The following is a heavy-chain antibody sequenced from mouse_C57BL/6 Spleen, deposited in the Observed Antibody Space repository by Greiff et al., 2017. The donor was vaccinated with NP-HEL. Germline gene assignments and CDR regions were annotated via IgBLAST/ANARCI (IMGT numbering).Heavy chain of an antibody. D-gene: IGHD1-1*01. CDR1: GYAFSSSW. J-gene: IGHJ2*01. V-gene: IGHV1-82*01. CDR3: ARSYYGENYCVY. CDR2: IYPGDGDT. Sequence: VQLQQSGPELVKPGASVKISCKASGYAFSSSWMNWVKQRPGKGLEWIGRIYPGDGDTNYNGKFKGKATLTADKSSSTAYMQLSSLSSEDSAVYFCARSYYGENYCVYWAQGTTLTVSS.